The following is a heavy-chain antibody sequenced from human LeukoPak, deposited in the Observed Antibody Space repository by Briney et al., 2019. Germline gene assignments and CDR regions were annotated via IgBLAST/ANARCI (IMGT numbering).Heavy chain of an antibody. CDR3: ARSGGYSSSWSL. V-gene: IGHV4-59*01. Sequence: KTSETLSLTCTVSGGSISTYYWNWIRQPPGKGLEWIGYIYYSGSTNYNPSLKSRVTISVDTSKNQFSLKLNSVTAADTVVYYCARSGGYSSSWSLWGQGTLVTVSS. D-gene: IGHD6-13*01. CDR2: IYYSGST. CDR1: GGSISTYY. J-gene: IGHJ4*02.